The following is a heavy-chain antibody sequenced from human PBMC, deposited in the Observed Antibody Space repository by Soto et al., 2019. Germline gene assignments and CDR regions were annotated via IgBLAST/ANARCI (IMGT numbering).Heavy chain of an antibody. V-gene: IGHV1-18*01. CDR3: ARARLWLRPLDI. J-gene: IGHJ3*02. CDR2: ISGKNGNT. Sequence: QVQLVQSGAEVKKPGASVKVPCKTSGYTFASYGIIWVRQAPGQGLEWMGWISGKNGNTNYAQQFQGKVTMTTDTSTSTAYMELRSLRSDDTAIYYCARARLWLRPLDIWGQGTMVTVSS. CDR1: GYTFASYG. D-gene: IGHD5-12*01.